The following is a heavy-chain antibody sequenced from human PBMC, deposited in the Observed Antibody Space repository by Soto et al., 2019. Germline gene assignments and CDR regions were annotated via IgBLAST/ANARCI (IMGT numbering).Heavy chain of an antibody. Sequence: EVQLLESGGGLVQPGGSLRLSCAASGFTFSSYAMSWVRQAPGQGLEWVSGISDSGGSTYYADSVKGRFTISRDKSKNTLYLQMNSLRAEDTAVYYCAKRLRGGGGYFDYWGQGTVVTVSS. V-gene: IGHV3-23*01. CDR3: AKRLRGGGGYFDY. CDR1: GFTFSSYA. J-gene: IGHJ4*02. CDR2: ISDSGGST. D-gene: IGHD3-10*01.